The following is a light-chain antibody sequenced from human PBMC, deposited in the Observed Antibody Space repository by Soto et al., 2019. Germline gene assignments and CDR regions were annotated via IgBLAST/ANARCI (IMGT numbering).Light chain of an antibody. V-gene: IGLV3-21*01. Sequence: SYELTQPPSVSVAPGKTASVACGGSNIGSKSVHWYQKKSGQAPVLVMYYDSYRPSGIHERFSGSNSGNTATLTISRVEAGDEADYYCQVWDISSGHVVFGGGTKLTVL. CDR2: YDS. CDR1: NIGSKS. CDR3: QVWDISSGHVV. J-gene: IGLJ3*02.